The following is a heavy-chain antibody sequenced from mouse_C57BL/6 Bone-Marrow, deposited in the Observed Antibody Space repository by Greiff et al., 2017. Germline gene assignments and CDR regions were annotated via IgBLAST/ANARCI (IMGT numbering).Heavy chain of an antibody. CDR2: IRNKANGYTT. V-gene: IGHV7-3*01. Sequence: EVQVVESGGGLVQPGGSLSLSCAASGFTFTDYYMSWVRQPPGKALEWLGFIRNKANGYTTEYSASVKGRFTISRDNSQSILYLQMNALRAEDSATYYGARYAHYYGSSSFDYWGQGTTLTVSS. CDR3: ARYAHYYGSSSFDY. CDR1: GFTFTDYY. D-gene: IGHD1-1*01. J-gene: IGHJ2*01.